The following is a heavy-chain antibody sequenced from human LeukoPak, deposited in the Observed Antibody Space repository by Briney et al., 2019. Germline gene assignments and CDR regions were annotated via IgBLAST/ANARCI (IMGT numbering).Heavy chain of an antibody. D-gene: IGHD6-19*01. J-gene: IGHJ4*02. CDR3: AKAYSGWFDY. CDR1: GFTFSSYS. V-gene: IGHV3-21*01. CDR2: ISSSSSYI. Sequence: GGSLRLSCAASGFTFSSYSMNWVRQAPGQGLEWVSSISSSSSYIYYADSVKGRFTISRDNAKNSLYLQMNSLRAEDTAVYYCAKAYSGWFDYWGQGTLVTVSS.